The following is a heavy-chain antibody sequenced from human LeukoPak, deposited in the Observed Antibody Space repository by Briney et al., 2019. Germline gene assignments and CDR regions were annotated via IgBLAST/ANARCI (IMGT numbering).Heavy chain of an antibody. CDR3: AVETVVVALDY. D-gene: IGHD2-15*01. CDR2: IIPIFGTA. V-gene: IGHV1-69*13. Sequence: GASVKVSCKASGGTFSSYAISWVRQAPGQGLEWMGGIIPIFGTANYAQKFQGRVTITADESTSTAYMELSSLRSEDTAVYYCAVETVVVALDYWGQGTLVTVSS. J-gene: IGHJ4*02. CDR1: GGTFSSYA.